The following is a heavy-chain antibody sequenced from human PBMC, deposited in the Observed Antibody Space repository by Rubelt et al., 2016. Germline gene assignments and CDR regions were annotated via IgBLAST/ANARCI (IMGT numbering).Heavy chain of an antibody. J-gene: IGHJ4*02. CDR1: GFTFSYYS. D-gene: IGHD6-19*01. Sequence: EVQLVESGGGLVKPGGSLRLSCAASGFTFSYYSMNWVRQAPGKGLEWVSSISSSSSYIYYADSVKGRFTISRDNAKHSVSLQMNSLRAEDTAVYYCARDPRSGWYGYYFDYCGQGTLVTVSS. CDR3: ARDPRSGWYGYYFDY. V-gene: IGHV3-21*01. CDR2: ISSSSSYI.